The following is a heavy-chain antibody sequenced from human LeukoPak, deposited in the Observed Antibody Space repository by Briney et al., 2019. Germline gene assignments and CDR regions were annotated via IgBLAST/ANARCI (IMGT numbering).Heavy chain of an antibody. CDR3: ARVPPYYYDSSGLFDP. J-gene: IGHJ5*02. CDR2: INPRGGST. V-gene: IGHV1-46*01. CDR1: GYTFTSYY. D-gene: IGHD3-22*01. Sequence: ASVKVSCKASGYTFTSYYMHWMRQAPGQGPEWMGIINPRGGSTDYAQNLQGGVTMTTDTSTSTAYMELRSLRSDDTAVYYCARVPPYYYDSSGLFDPWGQGTLVTVSS.